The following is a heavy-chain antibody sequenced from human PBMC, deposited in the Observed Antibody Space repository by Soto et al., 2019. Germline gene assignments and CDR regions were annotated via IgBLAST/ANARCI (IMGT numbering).Heavy chain of an antibody. CDR3: AREEMGGSYRWDY. CDR2: IYYSGST. Sequence: QVQLQESGPGLVKPSQTLSLTCTVSGGSISSGGYYWSWIRQHPGKGLEWIGYIYYSGSTYYNPSLKSRVTIPVDTSKNQFSRKLSSVTAADTAVYYCAREEMGGSYRWDYWGQGTLVTVSS. CDR1: GGSISSGGYY. V-gene: IGHV4-31*03. D-gene: IGHD1-26*01. J-gene: IGHJ4*02.